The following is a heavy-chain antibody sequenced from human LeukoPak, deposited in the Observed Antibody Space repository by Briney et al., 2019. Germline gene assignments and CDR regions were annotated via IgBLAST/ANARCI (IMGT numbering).Heavy chain of an antibody. CDR3: ARQQWQPIFDY. CDR2: IYDSVST. V-gene: IGHV4-39*01. D-gene: IGHD6-19*01. Sequence: ETLSLTCTVSSGSISSSSYYWGWIRQPPGKGLEWIGSIYDSVSTYYNPSLKSRVTISVDTSKNQFSLKLSSVTAADTAVYYCARQQWQPIFDYWGQGTLVTVSS. CDR1: SGSISSSSYY. J-gene: IGHJ4*02.